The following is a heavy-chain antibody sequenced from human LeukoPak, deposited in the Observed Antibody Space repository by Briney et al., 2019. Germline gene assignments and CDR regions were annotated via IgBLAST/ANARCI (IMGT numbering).Heavy chain of an antibody. Sequence: ASVTVSCKASGGTFSSNAISWERQAPGQGLEWMGRIITSIGTTNYAQKFQGRVTITTDESTSTAYMELSSLRCEDTAVYYCARVQTAHAFDIWGQGTMVTVSS. CDR2: IITSIGTT. CDR1: GGTFSSNA. J-gene: IGHJ3*02. V-gene: IGHV1-69*05. CDR3: ARVQTAHAFDI.